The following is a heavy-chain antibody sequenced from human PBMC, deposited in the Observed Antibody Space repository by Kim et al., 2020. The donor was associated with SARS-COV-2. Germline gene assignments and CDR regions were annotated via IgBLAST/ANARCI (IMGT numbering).Heavy chain of an antibody. CDR2: ISWNSGSI. CDR1: GFTFDDYA. J-gene: IGHJ6*01. D-gene: IGHD5-18*01. Sequence: GGSLRLSCAASGFTFDDYAMHWVRQAPGKGLEWVSGISWNSGSIGYADSVKGRFTISRDNAKNSLYLQMNSLRAEDTALYYCAKELGSRIQLFVGLDVRG. V-gene: IGHV3-9*01. CDR3: AKELGSRIQLFVGLDV.